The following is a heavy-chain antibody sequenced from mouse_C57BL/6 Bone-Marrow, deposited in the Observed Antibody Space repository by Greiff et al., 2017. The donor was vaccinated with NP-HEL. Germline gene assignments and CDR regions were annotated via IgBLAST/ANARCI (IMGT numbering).Heavy chain of an antibody. CDR2: IDPETGGT. J-gene: IGHJ2*01. CDR1: GYTFTDYE. D-gene: IGHD2-3*01. CDR3: TISDGYYY. Sequence: QVQLKESGAELVRPGASVTLSCKASGYTFTDYEMHWVKQTPVHGLEWIGAIDPETGGTAYNQKFKGKAILTADKSSSTAYMELRSLTSEDSAVYYCTISDGYYYWGQGTTLTVSS. V-gene: IGHV1-15*01.